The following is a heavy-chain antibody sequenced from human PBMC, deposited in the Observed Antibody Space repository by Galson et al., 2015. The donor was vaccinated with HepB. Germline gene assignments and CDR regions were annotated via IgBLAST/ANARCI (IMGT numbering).Heavy chain of an antibody. J-gene: IGHJ6*02. CDR1: GGSISSGSYY. V-gene: IGHV4-61*02. CDR3: AREGAYCGGDCYPGLHMDV. CDR2: IYTSGST. Sequence: LTCTVSGGSISSGSYYWSWIRQPAGKGLEWIGRIYTSGSTNYNPSLKSRVTISVDTSKNQFSLKLSSVTAADTAVYYCAREGAYCGGDCYPGLHMDVWGQGTTVTVSS. D-gene: IGHD2-21*02.